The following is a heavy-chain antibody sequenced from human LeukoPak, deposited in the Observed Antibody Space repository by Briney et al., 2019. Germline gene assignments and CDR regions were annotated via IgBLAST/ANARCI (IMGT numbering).Heavy chain of an antibody. CDR3: ARGVRLRLGELSSLDAFDI. V-gene: IGHV1-69*13. Sequence: ASVKVSCKASGGTFSSYAISWVRQAPGQGLEWMGGIIPIFGTANYAQKFQGRVTITADESTSTAYMELSSLRSEDTAVYYCARGVRLRLGELSSLDAFDIWGQGTMVTVSS. CDR2: IIPIFGTA. J-gene: IGHJ3*02. D-gene: IGHD3-16*02. CDR1: GGTFSSYA.